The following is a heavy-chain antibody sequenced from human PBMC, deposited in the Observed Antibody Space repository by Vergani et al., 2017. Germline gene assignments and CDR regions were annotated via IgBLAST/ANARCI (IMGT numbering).Heavy chain of an antibody. D-gene: IGHD3-9*01. CDR2: ISAYNGNT. CDR3: ARYRYYDILTGYTYNWFDP. CDR1: GYTFTTYG. Sequence: QVQLVQSGAEVKKPGASVKVSCKASGYTFTTYGISWVRQAPGQGLEWMGWISAYNGNTNYAQQLQGRVTMTTDTSTSSAYMELRSLRSDDTAVYYCARYRYYDILTGYTYNWFDPWGQGTLVTVSS. V-gene: IGHV1-18*04. J-gene: IGHJ5*02.